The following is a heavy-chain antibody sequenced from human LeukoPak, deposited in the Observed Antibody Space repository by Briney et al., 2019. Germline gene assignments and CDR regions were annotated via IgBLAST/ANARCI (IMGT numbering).Heavy chain of an antibody. D-gene: IGHD6-13*01. CDR1: GGSISSSSYY. CDR2: IYYSGST. J-gene: IGHJ6*02. CDR3: ARQLSQQQLSTFYYYYYGMDV. Sequence: SETLSLTCTVSGGSISSSSYYWGWIRQPPGKGLEWIGSIYYSGSTYYNPSLKSRVTISVDTSKNQFSLKLSSVTAADTAVYYCARQLSQQQLSTFYYYYYGMDVWGQGTTVTVSS. V-gene: IGHV4-39*01.